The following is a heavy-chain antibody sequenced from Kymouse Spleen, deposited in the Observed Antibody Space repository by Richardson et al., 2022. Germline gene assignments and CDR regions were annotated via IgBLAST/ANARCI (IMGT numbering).Heavy chain of an antibody. CDR3: AKDRDYDILTGYDAFDI. CDR1: GFTFSSYA. CDR2: ISGSGGST. J-gene: IGHJ3*02. Sequence: EVQLVESGGGLVQPGGSLRLSCAASGFTFSSYAMSWVRQAPGKGLEWVSAISGSGGSTYYADSVKGRFTISRDNSKNTLYLQMNSLRAEDTAVYYCAKDRDYDILTGYDAFDIWGQGTMVTVSS. V-gene: IGHV3-23*04. D-gene: IGHD3-9*01.